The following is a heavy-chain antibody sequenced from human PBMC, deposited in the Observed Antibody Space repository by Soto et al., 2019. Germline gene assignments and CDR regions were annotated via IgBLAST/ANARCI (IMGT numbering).Heavy chain of an antibody. CDR1: GYIFTNYW. CDR2: IYPGDSDT. CDR3: ARQGGNYLEYYFDY. D-gene: IGHD1-7*01. J-gene: IGHJ4*02. Sequence: PGEALKISCKGSGYIFTNYWIGWVRQMPGKGLEWMGIIYPGDSDTRYSPSFQGQVTISADKSISTAYLQWSSLKASDTAMYYCARQGGNYLEYYFDYWGQGTLVSVSS. V-gene: IGHV5-51*01.